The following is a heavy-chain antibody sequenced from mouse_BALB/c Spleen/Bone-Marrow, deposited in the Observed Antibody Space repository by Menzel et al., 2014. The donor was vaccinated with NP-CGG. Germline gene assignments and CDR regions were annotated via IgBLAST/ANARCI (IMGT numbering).Heavy chain of an antibody. CDR2: MYPGDGDT. CDR3: ARHAYGNSYWYFDV. CDR1: GYAFSSSW. V-gene: IGHV1-82*01. Sequence: VQLQQSGPELVKPGASVKISCKASGYAFSSSWMNWVKQRPGQGLEWIGRMYPGDGDTNYNGKFKGKATLTADKSSSTAYMQLSSLTSVDSAVYFCARHAYGNSYWYFDVWGAGTTVTVSS. D-gene: IGHD2-1*01. J-gene: IGHJ1*01.